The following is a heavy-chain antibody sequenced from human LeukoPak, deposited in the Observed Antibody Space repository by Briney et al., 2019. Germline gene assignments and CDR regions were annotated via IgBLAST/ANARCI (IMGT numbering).Heavy chain of an antibody. CDR2: ISSSSTI. V-gene: IGHV3-48*01. D-gene: IGHD5-24*01. J-gene: IGHJ4*02. CDR3: ARQNNYGYISAGPLGQ. CDR1: GFTFSSYW. Sequence: GGSLRLSCAASGFTFSSYWMSWVRQAPGKGLEWVSYISSSSTIYYADSVKGRFTISRDNAKNSLYLQMNSLRAEDTAVYYCARQNNYGYISAGPLGQWGQGTLVTVSS.